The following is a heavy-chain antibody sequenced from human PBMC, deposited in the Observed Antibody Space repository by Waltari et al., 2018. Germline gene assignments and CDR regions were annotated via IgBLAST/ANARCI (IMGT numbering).Heavy chain of an antibody. CDR2: IQEDGSEK. CDR1: GFTFGSYW. Sequence: VQLVESGGGLVQPGGSLRLSCAASGFTFGSYWMSWVRQAPGKGLEWVANIQEDGSEKNYVDSVKGRFTISRDNAKNSLYLQMNSLRAEDTAVYFCARDNSSSWYFFDYWGQGTLVTVSS. V-gene: IGHV3-7*01. CDR3: ARDNSSSWYFFDY. D-gene: IGHD6-13*01. J-gene: IGHJ4*02.